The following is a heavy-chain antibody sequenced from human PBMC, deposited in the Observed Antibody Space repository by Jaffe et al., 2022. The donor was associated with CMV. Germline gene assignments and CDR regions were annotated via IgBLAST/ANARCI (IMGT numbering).Heavy chain of an antibody. J-gene: IGHJ5*02. CDR2: IYYSGST. V-gene: IGHV4-39*01. D-gene: IGHD3-10*01. Sequence: QLQLQESGPGLVKPSETLSLTCTVSGGSISSSSYYWGWIRQPPGKGLEWIGSIYYSGSTYYNPSLKSRVTISVDTSKNQFSLKLSSVTAADTAVYYCARHPLWFGESRPMGWFDPWGQGTLVTVSS. CDR1: GGSISSSSYY. CDR3: ARHPLWFGESRPMGWFDP.